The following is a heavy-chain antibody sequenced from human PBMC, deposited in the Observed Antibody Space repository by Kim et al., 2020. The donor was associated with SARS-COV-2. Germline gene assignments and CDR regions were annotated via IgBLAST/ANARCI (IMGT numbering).Heavy chain of an antibody. J-gene: IGHJ4*02. CDR3: ARIADNSGRGGEY. Sequence: YSQEFQGRVTVHTDTSTSTAYMEWTSLTSDDTAVYYCARIADNSGRGGEYWGQGTLVTVSS. D-gene: IGHD3-22*01. V-gene: IGHV1-18*01.